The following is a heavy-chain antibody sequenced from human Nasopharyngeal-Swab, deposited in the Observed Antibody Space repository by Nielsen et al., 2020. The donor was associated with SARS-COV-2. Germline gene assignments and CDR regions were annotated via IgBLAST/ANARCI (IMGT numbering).Heavy chain of an antibody. CDR2: ISYDGSNK. Sequence: GESPKISRAASGFTFSSYGMHWVRQAPGKGLEWVAVISYDGSNKYYADSVKGRFTISRDNSKNTLYLQMNSLRAEDTAVYYCAKDATYYDFWSGLFDYWGQGTLVTVSS. CDR3: AKDATYYDFWSGLFDY. CDR1: GFTFSSYG. J-gene: IGHJ4*02. V-gene: IGHV3-30*18. D-gene: IGHD3-3*01.